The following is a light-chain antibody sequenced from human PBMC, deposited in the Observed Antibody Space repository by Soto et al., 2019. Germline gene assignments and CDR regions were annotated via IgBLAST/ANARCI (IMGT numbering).Light chain of an antibody. J-gene: IGKJ4*01. CDR1: QDVSSN. CDR3: QQYIRWPLT. CDR2: GAS. V-gene: IGKV3-15*01. Sequence: EMVVPQSPATLSVSPGESATLSCRASQDVSSNLAWYQQKPGQAPRLLIYGASTRATGTPARFSGSGSGTEFTLTISSLQSEDYAVYFCQQYIRWPLTFGGGTKVEIK.